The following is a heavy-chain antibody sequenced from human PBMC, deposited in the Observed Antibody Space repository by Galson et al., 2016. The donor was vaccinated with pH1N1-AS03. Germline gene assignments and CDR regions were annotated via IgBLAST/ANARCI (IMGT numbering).Heavy chain of an antibody. CDR1: GSSFSDHW. D-gene: IGHD3/OR15-3a*01. J-gene: IGHJ4*02. V-gene: IGHV5-51*01. Sequence: QSGAEVKKPGESLRISCAASGSSFSDHWIGWVRQMPGRGLEWVGLIYPDDSDTRYSPSFQGQVTISADKSTTTAYLQWNSLKASDPAIYYRARLTIDFLTGEYNFGDYWGQGTLVTVSS. CDR3: ARLTIDFLTGEYNFGDY. CDR2: IYPDDSDT.